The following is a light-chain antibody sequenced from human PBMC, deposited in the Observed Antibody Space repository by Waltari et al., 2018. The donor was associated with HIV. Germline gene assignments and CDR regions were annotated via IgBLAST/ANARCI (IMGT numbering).Light chain of an antibody. Sequence: LTQPASVSGSPGQSITISCTGTSSDVGAYDYVSWYQQHPGTAPKLIIYEVNNRPSGVSDRFSGSKSGDTASLTISGLHVEDEADYYCRSFSNTNHVLFGGGTKLTVL. CDR1: SSDVGAYDY. V-gene: IGLV2-14*01. CDR2: EVN. CDR3: RSFSNTNHVL. J-gene: IGLJ3*02.